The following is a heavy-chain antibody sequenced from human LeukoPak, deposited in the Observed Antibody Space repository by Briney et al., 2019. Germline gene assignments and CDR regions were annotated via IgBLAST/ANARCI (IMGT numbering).Heavy chain of an antibody. D-gene: IGHD3-9*01. Sequence: GGSLRLSCAASGFTFSSYAMSWVRQAPGKGLEWVSAISGSGGSTYYADSVKGRFTISRDNSKNTLYLQMNSLRAEDTAVYYCAKPPPSSNYDILTGYFYYFDYWGQGTLVTVSS. CDR1: GFTFSSYA. J-gene: IGHJ4*02. CDR2: ISGSGGST. CDR3: AKPPPSSNYDILTGYFYYFDY. V-gene: IGHV3-23*01.